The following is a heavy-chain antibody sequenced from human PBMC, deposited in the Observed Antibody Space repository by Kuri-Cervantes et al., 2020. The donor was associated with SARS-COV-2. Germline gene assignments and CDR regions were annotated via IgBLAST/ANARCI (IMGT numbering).Heavy chain of an antibody. Sequence: GESLKISCAASGFTFSSYAMHWVRQAPGKGLEWVAVISYDGSNKYYADSVKGRFTISRDNSKNTLYLQMNSLRAEDTAVYYCARDWRPYSSGWFDPWGQGTLVTVSS. CDR3: ARDWRPYSSGWFDP. D-gene: IGHD6-19*01. J-gene: IGHJ5*02. V-gene: IGHV3-30*04. CDR1: GFTFSSYA. CDR2: ISYDGSNK.